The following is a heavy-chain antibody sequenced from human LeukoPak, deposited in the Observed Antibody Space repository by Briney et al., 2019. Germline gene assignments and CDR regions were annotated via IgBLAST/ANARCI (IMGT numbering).Heavy chain of an antibody. CDR1: GFTFSSYA. D-gene: IGHD3-3*01. J-gene: IGHJ4*02. CDR3: ARGPHGGFVIIPTEF. V-gene: IGHV3-21*01. CDR2: IDSSSSYI. Sequence: PGGSLRLSCAASGFTFSSYAMSWVRQAPGKGLEWVSSIDSSSSYIYYADSVKGRFTISRANAKNSLFLQMNSLRAEDTAVYYCARGPHGGFVIIPTEFWGQGTLVTVSS.